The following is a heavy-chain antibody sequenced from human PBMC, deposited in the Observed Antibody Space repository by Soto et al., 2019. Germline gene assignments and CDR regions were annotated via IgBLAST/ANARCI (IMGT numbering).Heavy chain of an antibody. CDR2: IIPIFGTA. D-gene: IGHD5-18*01. J-gene: IGHJ4*02. V-gene: IGHV1-69*01. CDR3: ARSFWGGYSYGYNFLDY. CDR1: GGTFSSYA. Sequence: QVQLVQSGAEVNKPGSSVKVSCKASGGTFSSYAISWVRQAPVQGLEWMGGIIPIFGTANYAQKFQGRVTITADESTSTAYMELSSLRSEDTAVYYCARSFWGGYSYGYNFLDYWGQGPLVTVSS.